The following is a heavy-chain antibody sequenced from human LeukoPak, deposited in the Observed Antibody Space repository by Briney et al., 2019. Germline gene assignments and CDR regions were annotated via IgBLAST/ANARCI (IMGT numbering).Heavy chain of an antibody. D-gene: IGHD3-10*01. Sequence: GASVKVSCKASGYTFTSYGTSWVRQAPGQGLEWMGWISAYNGNTNYAQKFQGRVTMTRDTSITTAYMELSRLRSDDTAVYYCAKDRKMLRGGIDFWGQGTLVTVSS. V-gene: IGHV1-18*01. CDR1: GYTFTSYG. CDR3: AKDRKMLRGGIDF. J-gene: IGHJ4*02. CDR2: ISAYNGNT.